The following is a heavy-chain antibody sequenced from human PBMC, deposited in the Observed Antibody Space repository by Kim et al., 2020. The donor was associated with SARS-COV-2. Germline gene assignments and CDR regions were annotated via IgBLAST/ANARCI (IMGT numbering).Heavy chain of an antibody. Sequence: GGSLRLSCAASGFNFDDYAMHWVRQVPGKGLEWVGGIHWSSGTLGYADSVRGRFTISRDNAKNSLYLQMDSLRIEDTALYYCAKEKIFGLVTSGNYFDYWGQGTLVTVSS. J-gene: IGHJ4*02. CDR3: AKEKIFGLVTSGNYFDY. CDR2: IHWSSGTL. CDR1: GFNFDDYA. D-gene: IGHD3-3*01. V-gene: IGHV3-9*01.